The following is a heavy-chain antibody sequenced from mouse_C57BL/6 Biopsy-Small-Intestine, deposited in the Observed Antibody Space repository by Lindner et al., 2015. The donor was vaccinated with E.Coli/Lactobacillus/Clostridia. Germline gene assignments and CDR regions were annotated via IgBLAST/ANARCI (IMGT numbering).Heavy chain of an antibody. V-gene: IGHV14-2*01. CDR2: IDPGDGES. Sequence: VQLQESGADLVKPGASVKLSCTASGFNIRDYYIHWVKQKTDQGLEWIGRIDPGDGESKYAPKFQDKATITADTSSNTAYLQLSGLTSEASAVYYCAREFITTLGYYFDYWGHGTTLTVSS. J-gene: IGHJ2*01. CDR3: AREFITTLGYYFDY. D-gene: IGHD1-1*01. CDR1: GFNIRDYY.